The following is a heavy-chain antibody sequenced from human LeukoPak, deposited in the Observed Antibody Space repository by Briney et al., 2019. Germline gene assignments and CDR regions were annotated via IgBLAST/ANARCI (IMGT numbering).Heavy chain of an antibody. J-gene: IGHJ6*02. Sequence: ASAKVSCKVSGYTLTELSMHWVRQAPGKGLEWMGGFDPEDGETIYAQKFQGRVTMTEDTSTDTAYMELSSLRSEDTAVYYCATKNRDFWSGYPTDYYYYGMDVWGQGTTVTVSS. CDR1: GYTLTELS. V-gene: IGHV1-24*01. D-gene: IGHD3-3*01. CDR2: FDPEDGET. CDR3: ATKNRDFWSGYPTDYYYYGMDV.